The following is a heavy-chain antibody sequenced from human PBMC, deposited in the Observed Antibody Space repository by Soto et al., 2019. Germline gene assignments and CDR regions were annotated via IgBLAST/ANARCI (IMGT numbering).Heavy chain of an antibody. CDR3: ARGPGGATKPYYYYAMDV. V-gene: IGHV1-18*04. CDR1: GYTFNSHG. J-gene: IGHJ6*01. Sequence: QVHLVQSGGEVKKPGTSVKVSCKASGYTFNSHGISWVRQAPGQGLEWMGWINTYSGKTNYAQKFQGRVTMTTTTPTNTTYLELRSLRSGDTAVYYCARGPGGATKPYYYYAMDVWGQGTTITVSS. D-gene: IGHD1-26*01. CDR2: INTYSGKT.